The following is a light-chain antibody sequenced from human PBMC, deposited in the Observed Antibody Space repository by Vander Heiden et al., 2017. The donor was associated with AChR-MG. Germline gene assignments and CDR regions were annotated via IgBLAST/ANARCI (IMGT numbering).Light chain of an antibody. Sequence: DNQVTQSPSSLSASVGDRVTITCRPSEASQKNNNYLNWYQQKPGEPPKLLIYAASTLHSGVPSRFNGSGSGTHFTLTINNLQPEDFATYYCLQSYSFPHTFGQGTRVEI. V-gene: IGKV1-39*01. CDR3: LQSYSFPHT. CDR2: AAS. J-gene: IGKJ1*01. CDR1: QKNNNY.